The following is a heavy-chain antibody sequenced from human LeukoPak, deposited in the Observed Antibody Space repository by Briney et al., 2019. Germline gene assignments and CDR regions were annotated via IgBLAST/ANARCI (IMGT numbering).Heavy chain of an antibody. CDR2: IYHSGST. V-gene: IGHV4-38-2*01. CDR1: GYSISSGYY. Sequence: SETLSLTCAVSGYSISSGYYWGWIRQPPGKGLEWIGSIYHSGSTDYNPSLKSRVTISVDTSKNQFSLKLSSVTAADTAVYYCARRGLAVAGDFDYWGQGTLVTVSS. J-gene: IGHJ4*02. CDR3: ARRGLAVAGDFDY. D-gene: IGHD6-19*01.